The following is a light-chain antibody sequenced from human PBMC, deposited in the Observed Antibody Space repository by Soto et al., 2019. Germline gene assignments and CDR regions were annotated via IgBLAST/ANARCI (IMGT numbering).Light chain of an antibody. Sequence: DIQMTQSPSTLSGSVGDRVTITCRASQSISSWLAWYQQKPGKAPNLLIYKASSLESGVPSRFSGSGSGTEFTLTISSLQPDDFATYYCQQYNTYSPTFGQGTKVDIK. CDR3: QQYNTYSPT. J-gene: IGKJ1*01. V-gene: IGKV1-5*03. CDR2: KAS. CDR1: QSISSW.